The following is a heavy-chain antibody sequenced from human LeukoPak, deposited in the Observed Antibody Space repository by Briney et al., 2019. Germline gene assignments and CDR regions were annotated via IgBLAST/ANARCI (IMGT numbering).Heavy chain of an antibody. CDR3: AREGMDNWNYVGTGDLGY. CDR1: GFTFSSYG. Sequence: GGSLRLSCAASGFTFSSYGMSWVRQAPGKGLEWVSGINWNGGSTGYADSVKGRFTISRDNAKNSLYLQMNSLRAEDTALYYCAREGMDNWNYVGTGDLGYWGQGTLVTVSS. D-gene: IGHD1-7*01. V-gene: IGHV3-20*04. J-gene: IGHJ4*02. CDR2: INWNGGST.